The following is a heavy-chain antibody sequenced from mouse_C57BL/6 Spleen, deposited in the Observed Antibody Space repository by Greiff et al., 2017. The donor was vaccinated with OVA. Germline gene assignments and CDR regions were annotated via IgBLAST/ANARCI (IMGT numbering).Heavy chain of an antibody. V-gene: IGHV5-17*01. Sequence: EVKVVDSGGGLVKPGGSLKLSCAASGFTFSDYGMHWVRQAPEKGLEWVAYISSGSSTIYYADTVKGRFTISRDNAKNTLFLQMTSLRSEDTAMYYCARGGYDYDAGFAYWGQGTLVTVSA. D-gene: IGHD2-4*01. CDR3: ARGGYDYDAGFAY. CDR2: ISSGSSTI. CDR1: GFTFSDYG. J-gene: IGHJ3*01.